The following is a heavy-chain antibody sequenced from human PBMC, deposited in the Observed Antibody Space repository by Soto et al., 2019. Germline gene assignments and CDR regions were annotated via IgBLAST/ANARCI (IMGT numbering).Heavy chain of an antibody. V-gene: IGHV3-48*03. J-gene: IGHJ4*02. Sequence: LRLSCAAYGFILSSFEMNWVRQAPGKGLEWVAHISSSGSTIYYADSVKGRFTISRDNAENSLFLQMNSLRVEDTAVYYCVGEGVSVAPFDYWGQGTLVTV. CDR1: GFILSSFE. CDR2: ISSSGSTI. D-gene: IGHD6-19*01. CDR3: VGEGVSVAPFDY.